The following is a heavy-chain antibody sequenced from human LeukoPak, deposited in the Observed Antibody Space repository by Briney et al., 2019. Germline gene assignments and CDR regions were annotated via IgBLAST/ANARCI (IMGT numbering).Heavy chain of an antibody. CDR2: IKHDGSDK. CDR3: ARDSYYSSDY. Sequence: GGSLSLSCAASGFTFSSYWMSWVRQAPGKGLEWVANIKHDGSDKYYVASVKGRFTISRDNAKNSLYLQMDSLRAEDTAVYYCARDSYYSSDYWGQGTLVTVSS. V-gene: IGHV3-7*05. D-gene: IGHD2/OR15-2a*01. CDR1: GFTFSSYW. J-gene: IGHJ4*02.